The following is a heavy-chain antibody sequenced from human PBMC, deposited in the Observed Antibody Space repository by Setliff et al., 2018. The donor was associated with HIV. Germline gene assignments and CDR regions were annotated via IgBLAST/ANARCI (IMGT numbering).Heavy chain of an antibody. J-gene: IGHJ4*02. V-gene: IGHV4-59*12. CDR1: GGSMSRYY. CDR2: VYYDEIT. CDR3: ARDRSSYWYLGS. Sequence: SETLSLTCNVSGGSMSRYYWNWVRQPPGKGLEWVGYVYYDEITVNHYNPSLTSRVTVSIDTSKNQFYLNLTSVTAADTAIYFCARDRSSYWYLGSWGRGTLVTVSS. D-gene: IGHD2-8*02.